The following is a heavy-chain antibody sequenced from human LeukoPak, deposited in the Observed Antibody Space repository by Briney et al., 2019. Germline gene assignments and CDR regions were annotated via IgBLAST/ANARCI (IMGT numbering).Heavy chain of an antibody. CDR2: IYYSGST. D-gene: IGHD3-10*01. CDR1: GGSISSSSYY. CDR3: AKDLIMVRYIDY. J-gene: IGHJ4*02. V-gene: IGHV4-39*07. Sequence: SETLSLTCTVSGGSISSSSYYWGWIRQPPGKGLEWIGSIYYSGSTYYNPSLKSRVTISVDTSKNQFSLKLSSVTAADTAVYYCAKDLIMVRYIDYWGQGTLVTVSS.